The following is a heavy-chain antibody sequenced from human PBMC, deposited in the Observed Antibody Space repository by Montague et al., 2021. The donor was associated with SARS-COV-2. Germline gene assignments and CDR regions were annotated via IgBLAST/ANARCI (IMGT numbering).Heavy chain of an antibody. CDR3: VRERGRGVDYFDP. V-gene: IGHV4-34*01. D-gene: IGHD4-11*01. Sequence: SETLSLTCAVYGGSFSGYFWSWIRQTPGRGLEWIGEINHGGTADYNPSLKSRVTLSVDTSKAQFSLILTSVTAADTAVYYCVRERGRGVDYFDPWGQGTLVTVSS. J-gene: IGHJ5*02. CDR2: INHGGTA. CDR1: GGSFSGYF.